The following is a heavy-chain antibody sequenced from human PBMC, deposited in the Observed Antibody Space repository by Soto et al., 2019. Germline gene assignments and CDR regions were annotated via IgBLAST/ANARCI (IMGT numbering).Heavy chain of an antibody. J-gene: IGHJ4*02. CDR1: GGSVRSGSYY. V-gene: IGHV4-61*01. D-gene: IGHD5-18*01. Sequence: QVQLQESGPGLVKPSETLSLTCTVSGGSVRSGSYYWSWIRQPPGKGLEWIGYIYYSGSTNYNPSLKSRVTISVDTSKNQFSLKLSSVTAADTAVYYCARISGYSYGLPPYFDYWGQGTLVTVSS. CDR2: IYYSGST. CDR3: ARISGYSYGLPPYFDY.